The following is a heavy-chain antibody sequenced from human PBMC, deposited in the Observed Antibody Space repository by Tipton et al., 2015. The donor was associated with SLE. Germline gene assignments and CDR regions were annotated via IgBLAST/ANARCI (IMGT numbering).Heavy chain of an antibody. CDR1: GFTFSSYA. CDR3: AGGDVLGEWEPEGAFDI. V-gene: IGHV3-30-3*01. Sequence: QLVQSGGGVVQPGRSLRLSCAASGFTFSSYAMHWVRQAPGKGLEWVAVISYDGSNKYYADSVKGRFTISRDNSKNTLYLQMNSLRAEDTAVYYCAGGDVLGEWEPEGAFDIWGQGTMVTVSS. CDR2: ISYDGSNK. D-gene: IGHD3-10*01. J-gene: IGHJ3*02.